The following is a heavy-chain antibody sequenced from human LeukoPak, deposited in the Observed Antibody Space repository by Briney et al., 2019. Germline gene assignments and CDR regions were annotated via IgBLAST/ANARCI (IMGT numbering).Heavy chain of an antibody. V-gene: IGHV3-23*01. Sequence: GGSLRLSCAASGFTVSSNYMSWVRQAPGKGLEWVSAISGSGGSTYYADSVKGRFTISRDNSKNTLYLQMNSLRAEDTAVYYCAKDRGDYYGYFDYWGQGTLVTVSS. CDR1: GFTVSSNY. CDR2: ISGSGGST. D-gene: IGHD3-10*01. CDR3: AKDRGDYYGYFDY. J-gene: IGHJ4*02.